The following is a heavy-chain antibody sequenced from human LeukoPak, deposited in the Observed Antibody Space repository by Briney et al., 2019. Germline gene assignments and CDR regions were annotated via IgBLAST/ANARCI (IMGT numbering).Heavy chain of an antibody. D-gene: IGHD2-15*01. V-gene: IGHV1-18*01. Sequence: ASVKVSCKVSGYTLTELSMHWVRQAPEKGLEWMGWISAYNGNTNYAQKLQGRVTMTTDTSTSTAYMELRSLRSDDTAVYYCARTPYRPDYFDYWGQGTLVTVSS. CDR3: ARTPYRPDYFDY. CDR1: GYTLTELS. CDR2: ISAYNGNT. J-gene: IGHJ4*02.